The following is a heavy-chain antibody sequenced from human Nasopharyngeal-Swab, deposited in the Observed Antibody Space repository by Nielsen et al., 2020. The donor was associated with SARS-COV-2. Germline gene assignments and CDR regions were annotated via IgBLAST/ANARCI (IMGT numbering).Heavy chain of an antibody. J-gene: IGHJ4*02. Sequence: GSLRLSCAASGFTFSSYGMNWVRQAPGKGLEWVSGISGSGHTTYHADSVQGRFTISRDNSKNTFYLQMNNLRVEDTAVYYCARGGLYSDYEDYYCDFWGQGTLVSVSS. D-gene: IGHD5-12*01. CDR1: GFTFSSYG. V-gene: IGHV3-23*01. CDR2: ISGSGHTT. CDR3: ARGGLYSDYEDYYCDF.